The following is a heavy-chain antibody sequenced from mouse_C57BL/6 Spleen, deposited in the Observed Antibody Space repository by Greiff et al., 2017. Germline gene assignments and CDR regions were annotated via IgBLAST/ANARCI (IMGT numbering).Heavy chain of an antibody. CDR3: ARWLRKGYYAMDY. J-gene: IGHJ4*01. V-gene: IGHV1-64*01. CDR1: GYTFTSYW. CDR2: IHPNSGST. D-gene: IGHD2-2*01. Sequence: QVQLQQPGAELVKPGASVKLSCKASGYTFTSYWMHWVKQRPGQGLEWIGMIHPNSGSTNYNEKFKSKATLTVDKSSSTAYMQLSSLTSEDSAVYYCARWLRKGYYAMDYWGQGTSVTVSS.